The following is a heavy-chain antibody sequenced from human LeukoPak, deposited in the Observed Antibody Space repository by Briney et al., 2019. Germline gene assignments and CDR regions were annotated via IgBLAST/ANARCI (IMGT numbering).Heavy chain of an antibody. CDR1: GGSISSSSYY. CDR3: ARHYGSGSYP. Sequence: SETLSLTCTVSGGSISSSSYYWGWIRQPPGKGLEWIGSIYYSGSTYYNPSLESRVTISVDTSKNQFSLKLSSVTAADTAVYYCARHYGSGSYPWGQGTLVTVSS. J-gene: IGHJ5*02. CDR2: IYYSGST. D-gene: IGHD3-10*01. V-gene: IGHV4-39*01.